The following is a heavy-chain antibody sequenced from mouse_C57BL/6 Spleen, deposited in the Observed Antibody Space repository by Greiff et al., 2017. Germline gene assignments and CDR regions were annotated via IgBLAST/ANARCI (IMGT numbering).Heavy chain of an antibody. CDR2: IHPNSGST. CDR3: ARDSTVVARYFDV. Sequence: QVQLQQPGAELVKPGTSVKLSCKASGYTFTSYWMHWVKQRPGQGLEWIGMIHPNSGSTNYNETFKSKATLTVAKSSSTAYMQLSSLTCEDSAVYYCARDSTVVARYFDVWGTGTTVTVSS. V-gene: IGHV1-64*01. J-gene: IGHJ1*03. CDR1: GYTFTSYW. D-gene: IGHD1-1*01.